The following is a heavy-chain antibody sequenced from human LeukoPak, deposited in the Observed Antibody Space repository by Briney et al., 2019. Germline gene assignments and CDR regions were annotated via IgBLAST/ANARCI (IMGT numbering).Heavy chain of an antibody. D-gene: IGHD3-10*01. CDR2: INHSGST. CDR3: ARGRQAYYGSGSVDY. J-gene: IGHJ4*02. V-gene: IGHV4-34*01. CDR1: GGSFSGYY. Sequence: SETLSLTCAVYGGSFSGYYWSWIRQPPVKGLEWIGEINHSGSTNYNPSLKSRVTISVDTSKNQFSLKLSSVTAADTAVYYCARGRQAYYGSGSVDYWGQGTLVTVSS.